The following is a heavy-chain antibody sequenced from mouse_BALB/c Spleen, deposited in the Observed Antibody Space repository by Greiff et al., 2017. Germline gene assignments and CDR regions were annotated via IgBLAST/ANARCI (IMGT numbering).Heavy chain of an antibody. D-gene: IGHD2-4*01. CDR2: ISSGSSTI. CDR1: GFTFSSFG. V-gene: IGHV5-17*02. J-gene: IGHJ4*01. Sequence: EVKLMESGGGLVQPGGSRKLSCAASGFTFSSFGMHWVRQAPEKGLEWVAYISSGSSTIYYADTVKGRFTISRDNPKNTLFLQMTSLRSEDTAMYYCARGDMITTYYYAMDYWGQGTSVTVSS. CDR3: ARGDMITTYYYAMDY.